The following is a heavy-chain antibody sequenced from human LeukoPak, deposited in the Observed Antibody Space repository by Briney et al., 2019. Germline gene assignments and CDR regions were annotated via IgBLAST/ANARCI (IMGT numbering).Heavy chain of an antibody. Sequence: SETLSLTCAVSGYSISSGYYWGWIRQPPGQGLAWIGSIYHSGSTYYNPSLKSRVTISVDTSKNQFSLKLSSVTAADTAVYYCARGIVVVVAATRADAFDIWGQGTMVTVSS. D-gene: IGHD2-15*01. V-gene: IGHV4-38-2*01. CDR1: GYSISSGYY. J-gene: IGHJ3*02. CDR3: ARGIVVVVAATRADAFDI. CDR2: IYHSGST.